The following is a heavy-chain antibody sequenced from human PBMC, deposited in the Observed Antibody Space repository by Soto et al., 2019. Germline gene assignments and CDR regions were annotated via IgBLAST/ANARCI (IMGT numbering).Heavy chain of an antibody. CDR3: ARVTSGYCSGGCCYSGPFDY. J-gene: IGHJ4*02. CDR2: IDNDGGST. V-gene: IGHV3-74*01. D-gene: IGHD2-15*01. Sequence: EVQLVESGGGLVQPGGSLRLSCAASGFTFSSFWMHWVRQAPGKGLVWVSRIDNDGGSTSYADSVKGRFTISRDNAKNTLYLQMNSLRAEDTAVYYCARVTSGYCSGGCCYSGPFDYRGQGTLVTVSS. CDR1: GFTFSSFW.